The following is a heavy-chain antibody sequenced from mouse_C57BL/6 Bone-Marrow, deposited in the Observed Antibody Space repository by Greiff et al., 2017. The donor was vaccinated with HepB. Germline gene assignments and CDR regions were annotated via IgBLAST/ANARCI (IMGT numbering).Heavy chain of an antibody. CDR1: GFTFSSYT. CDR3: AAYYSNFYAMDY. Sequence: DVMLVESGGGLVKPGGSLKLSCAASGFTFSSYTMSWVRQTPEKRLEWVATISGGGGNTYYPDSVKGRFTISRDNAKNTLYLQMSSLRSEDTALYYCAAYYSNFYAMDYWGQGTSVTVSS. V-gene: IGHV5-9*01. D-gene: IGHD2-5*01. CDR2: ISGGGGNT. J-gene: IGHJ4*01.